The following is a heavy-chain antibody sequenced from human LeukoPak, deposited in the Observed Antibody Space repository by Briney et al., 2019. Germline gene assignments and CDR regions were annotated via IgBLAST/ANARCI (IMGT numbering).Heavy chain of an antibody. CDR2: ISGSGGST. Sequence: GGSLRLSRAASGFTFSSYAMSWVRQAPGKGLEWVSAISGSGGSTYYADSVNGRFTISRDNSKNTLYLQMNSLRAEDTAVYYCAKAPTLWFGFPDNWFDPWGQGTLVTVSS. CDR1: GFTFSSYA. J-gene: IGHJ5*02. D-gene: IGHD3-10*01. V-gene: IGHV3-23*01. CDR3: AKAPTLWFGFPDNWFDP.